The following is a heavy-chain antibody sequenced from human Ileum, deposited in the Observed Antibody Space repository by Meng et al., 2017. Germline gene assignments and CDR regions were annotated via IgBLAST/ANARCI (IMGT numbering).Heavy chain of an antibody. V-gene: IGHV4-39*01. CDR2: VYFTGYT. D-gene: IGHD3-3*02. CDR1: GGSISSGEYC. Sequence: QVQLQESGPGLLKPSETQSLSCTVSGGSISSGEYCWGWIRQPPGKGLEWIGSVYFTGYTYYSPSLMSRVTISVETSKNQFSLRLTSVTAADTGLYLCARHGHFTPDKYYFDSWGQGTLVTVSS. CDR3: ARHGHFTPDKYYFDS. J-gene: IGHJ4*03.